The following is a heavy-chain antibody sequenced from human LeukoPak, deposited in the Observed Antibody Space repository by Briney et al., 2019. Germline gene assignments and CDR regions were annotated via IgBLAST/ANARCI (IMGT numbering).Heavy chain of an antibody. D-gene: IGHD6-13*01. V-gene: IGHV3-7*01. CDR3: AREGIAAAGTYYYYGMDV. CDR1: GFTFSSYW. J-gene: IGHJ6*02. Sequence: PGGSLRLSCAASGFTFSSYWMSWVRQAPGKGLEWVANIKQDGSEKYYVDSVKGRFTISRDNAKNSLYLQMNSLRAEDTAVYYCAREGIAAAGTYYYYGMDVWGQGTTVTVSS. CDR2: IKQDGSEK.